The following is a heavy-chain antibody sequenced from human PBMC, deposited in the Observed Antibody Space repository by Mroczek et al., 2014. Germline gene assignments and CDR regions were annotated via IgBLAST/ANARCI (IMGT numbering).Heavy chain of an antibody. CDR1: GFTFSSYG. CDR3: ARDRCSSTSCWPDQFDP. CDR2: IWYDGSNK. Sequence: QVQLVQSGEAWSSLGRSLRLSCAASGFTFSSYGMHWVRQAPGKGLEWVAVIWYDGSNKYYADSVKGRFTISRDNSKNTLYLQMNSLRAEDTAVYYCARDRCSSTSCWPDQFDPWGQGTLVTVSS. V-gene: IGHV3-33*01. D-gene: IGHD2-2*01. J-gene: IGHJ5*02.